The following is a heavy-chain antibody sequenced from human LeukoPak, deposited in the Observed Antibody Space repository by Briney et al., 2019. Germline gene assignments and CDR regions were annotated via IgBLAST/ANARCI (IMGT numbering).Heavy chain of an antibody. CDR2: ISYDGSNK. Sequence: GRSLRLSCAASGFTFSRYGMHWVRQAPGKGLEWVAVISYDGSNKYYADSVKGRFTISRGNSKNTLYLQMNSLRTEDTAIYYCAKEDVVVITIRYFQHWGQGTLVTVSS. CDR1: GFTFSRYG. V-gene: IGHV3-30*18. J-gene: IGHJ1*01. CDR3: AKEDVVVITIRYFQH. D-gene: IGHD3-22*01.